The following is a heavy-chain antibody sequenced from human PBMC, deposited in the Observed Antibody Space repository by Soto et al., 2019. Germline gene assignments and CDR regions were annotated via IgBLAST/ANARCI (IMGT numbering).Heavy chain of an antibody. Sequence: ETLSLTCAVYGGSFSGYYWSWIRQPPGKGLEWIGEINHSGSTNYNPSLKSRVTISVDTSKNQFSLKLSSVTAADTAVYYCATYYDFWSGYPQAYYGMDVWGQGTTVTVSS. CDR1: GGSFSGYY. J-gene: IGHJ6*02. V-gene: IGHV4-34*01. CDR2: INHSGST. D-gene: IGHD3-3*01. CDR3: ATYYDFWSGYPQAYYGMDV.